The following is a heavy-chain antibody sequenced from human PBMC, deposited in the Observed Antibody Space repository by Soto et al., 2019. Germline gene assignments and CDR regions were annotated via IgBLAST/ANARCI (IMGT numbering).Heavy chain of an antibody. CDR1: GFTFSSNA. CDR2: ISGSVGRT. J-gene: IGHJ4*02. V-gene: IGHV3-23*01. Sequence: EVQLLESGGGLVQPGGSLRLSCAASGFTFSSNAMSWVRQAPGKGLEWVSAISGSVGRTYYADSVKGRFTISRDNSKNTLYLQMNSLRVEDTAVYYCAKGDGGIPFDYWGQGTLVTVSS. CDR3: AKGDGGIPFDY. D-gene: IGHD1-20*01.